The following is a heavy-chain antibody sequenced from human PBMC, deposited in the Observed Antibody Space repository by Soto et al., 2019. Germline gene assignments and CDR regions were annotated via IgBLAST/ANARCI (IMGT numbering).Heavy chain of an antibody. CDR3: ARDGRWNQTGY. J-gene: IGHJ4*02. CDR1: GFTFSSYS. V-gene: IGHV3-21*01. CDR2: ISSSSSYI. Sequence: GGSLRLSCAASGFTFSSYSMNWVRQAPGKGLEWVSSISSSSSYIYYADSVKGRFTISRDNAKNSLYLQMNSLRAEDTAVYYCARDGRWNQTGYWGQGTLVTVSS. D-gene: IGHD1-1*01.